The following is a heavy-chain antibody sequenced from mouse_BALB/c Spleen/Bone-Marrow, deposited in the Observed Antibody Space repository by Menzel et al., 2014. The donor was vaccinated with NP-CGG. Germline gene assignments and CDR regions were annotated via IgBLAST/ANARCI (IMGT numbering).Heavy chain of an antibody. J-gene: IGHJ4*01. CDR1: GFTFSSYT. CDR3: TRAGGLRRAMDY. D-gene: IGHD2-4*01. V-gene: IGHV5-6-4*01. CDR2: ISSGGSYT. Sequence: EVMLVESGGGLVKPGGSLKLSCAASGFTFSSYTMSWVRQTPEKRLEWVATISSGGSYTYYPDSVKGRFTISRDNAKNTLYLQMSSLKSEDTAMYYCTRAGGLRRAMDYWGQGTSVTVSS.